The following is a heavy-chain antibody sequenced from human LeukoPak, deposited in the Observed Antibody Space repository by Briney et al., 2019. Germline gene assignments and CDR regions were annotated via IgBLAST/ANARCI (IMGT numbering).Heavy chain of an antibody. J-gene: IGHJ5*02. CDR3: ARENGSGSYFWFDP. V-gene: IGHV3-48*03. CDR2: ISSSGSTI. Sequence: GGSLRLSCAASGFTFSSYEMNWVRQAPGKGLEWVSYISSSGSTIYYADSVKGRFTISRDNAKNSLYLQMNSLRAEDTAVYYCARENGSGSYFWFDPWGQGTLVTVSS. CDR1: GFTFSSYE. D-gene: IGHD3-10*01.